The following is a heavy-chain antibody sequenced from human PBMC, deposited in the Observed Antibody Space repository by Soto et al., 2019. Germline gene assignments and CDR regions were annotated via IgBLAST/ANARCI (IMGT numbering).Heavy chain of an antibody. D-gene: IGHD3-3*01. CDR2: IDNSGSP. CDR1: GGSITSGSYY. Sequence: PSETLSLTCTVSGGSITSGSYYWSWIRQHPGKGLEWIGFIDNSGSPYYNPSLKSRVAISVDTSKSQFYLKLTSVTAADTAVYYCARDRGRAYYDFWSGSPSWFDPWGQGSLVTASS. CDR3: ARDRGRAYYDFWSGSPSWFDP. J-gene: IGHJ5*02. V-gene: IGHV4-31*03.